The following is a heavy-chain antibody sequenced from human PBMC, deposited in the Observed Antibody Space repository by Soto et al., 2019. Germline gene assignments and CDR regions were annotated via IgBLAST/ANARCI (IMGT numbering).Heavy chain of an antibody. CDR3: ARSAVAITSVGYFDY. Sequence: QVQLQESGPGLVKPSDTLSLTCAVSGYSISSSNWWGWIRQPPGKGLEWIGYIYYSGSTYYNPSLKSRVTMSVDTSKNQFSLKLSYVTAVDTAVYYCARSAVAITSVGYFDYWGQGTLVTVSS. V-gene: IGHV4-28*01. CDR1: GYSISSSNW. CDR2: IYYSGST. J-gene: IGHJ4*02. D-gene: IGHD3-22*01.